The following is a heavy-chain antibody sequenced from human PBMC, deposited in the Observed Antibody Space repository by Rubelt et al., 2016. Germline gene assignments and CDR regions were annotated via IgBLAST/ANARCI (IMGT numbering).Heavy chain of an antibody. CDR2: IYYSGST. D-gene: IGHD3-22*01. J-gene: IGHJ5*02. CDR3: ASHYDSSGYYP. Sequence: QVQLQESGPGLVKPSETLSLTCTVSGGSISSYYWSWIRQPPGKGLEWIGYIYYSGSTNYNPSRQCRVTIYVDTSKNQLSLQLVAVTAADTGLYYCASHYDSSGYYPWGQGTLVTVSS. CDR1: GGSISSYY. V-gene: IGHV4-59*01.